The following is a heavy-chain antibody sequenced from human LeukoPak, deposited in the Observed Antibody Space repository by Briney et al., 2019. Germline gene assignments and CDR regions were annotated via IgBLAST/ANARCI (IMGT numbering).Heavy chain of an antibody. D-gene: IGHD3-22*01. CDR1: GFTFSSYT. J-gene: IGHJ4*02. CDR3: AKGNFESSGYYSNYFDY. CDR2: ISGSGGTT. Sequence: GSLRLSCAVSGFTFSSYTMSWVRQVPGKGLSWVSHISGSGGTTHYADSVKGRFTISRDNSKNTLYLQMNSLRAEDTAVYCCAKGNFESSGYYSNYFDYWGQGTLVTVSS. V-gene: IGHV3-23*01.